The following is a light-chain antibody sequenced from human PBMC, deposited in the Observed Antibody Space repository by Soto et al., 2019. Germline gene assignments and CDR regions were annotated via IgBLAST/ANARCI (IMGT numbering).Light chain of an antibody. CDR3: HQYKTYSPT. V-gene: IGKV1-5*03. CDR2: KTS. Sequence: IQMTQSPSTLSASVGDRVTITCRASQSISPWLAWYQQKPGKAPKVLIYKTSTLQSGVPSRFSGSGSGTEFPLTISSLQPDDFAVYYCHQYKTYSPTFGQGTKVEI. CDR1: QSISPW. J-gene: IGKJ1*01.